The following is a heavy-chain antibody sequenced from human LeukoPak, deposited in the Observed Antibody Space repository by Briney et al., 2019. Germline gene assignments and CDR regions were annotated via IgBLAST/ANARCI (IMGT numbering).Heavy chain of an antibody. CDR3: AKERQWQLLILDS. CDR2: IRYDGSNK. J-gene: IGHJ4*02. CDR1: GFTFSSYG. V-gene: IGHV3-30*02. Sequence: GGSLRLSCAASGFTFSSYGMHWVRQAPGKGLEWVAFIRYDGSNKYYADSVKGRFTISRDNSNNTLYLQMNSVRAEDTAVYYCAKERQWQLLILDSWGQGTLVTVSS. D-gene: IGHD1-26*01.